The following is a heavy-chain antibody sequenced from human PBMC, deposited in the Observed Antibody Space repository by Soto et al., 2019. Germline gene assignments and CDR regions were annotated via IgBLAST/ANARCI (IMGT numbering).Heavy chain of an antibody. J-gene: IGHJ4*02. V-gene: IGHV1-24*01. CDR1: GYTLTELS. D-gene: IGHD3-10*01. CDR3: ATELDGSGNYSI. Sequence: ASVKVSCKVSGYTLTELSMHWVRQAPGKGLEWMGGFDPEDGETIYAQKFQGRVTMTEDTSTDTAYMELSSLRSEDTAVYYCATELDGSGNYSIWGQGTLVTVSS. CDR2: FDPEDGET.